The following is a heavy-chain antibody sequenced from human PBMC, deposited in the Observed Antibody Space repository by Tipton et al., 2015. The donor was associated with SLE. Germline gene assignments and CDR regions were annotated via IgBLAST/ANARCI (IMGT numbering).Heavy chain of an antibody. CDR2: INHSGST. V-gene: IGHV4-34*01. Sequence: TLSLTCAVFGGSFSGYYWIWICHPPGKGLEWIGEINHSGSTNYNPSPKSRVTISVDTSKNQFSLKLSSVTAADTAVYYCASRDMDVWGKGTTVTVSS. J-gene: IGHJ6*03. CDR3: ASRDMDV. CDR1: GGSFSGYY.